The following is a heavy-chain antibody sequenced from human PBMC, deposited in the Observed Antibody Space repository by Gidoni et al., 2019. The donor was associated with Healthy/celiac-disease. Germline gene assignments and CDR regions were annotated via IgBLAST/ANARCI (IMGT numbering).Heavy chain of an antibody. J-gene: IGHJ5*02. CDR2: INSDGSST. D-gene: IGHD3-22*01. CDR1: GFTFISYW. CDR3: ARDRPLYYYDSSAPKNWFDP. Sequence: EVQLVESGGGLVQPGGSLSLSCSASGFTFISYWLHWVRQAPGKGLVWVSRINSDGSSTSYADSVKGRFTISRDNAKNTLYLQMNSLRAEDTAVYYCARDRPLYYYDSSAPKNWFDPWGQGTLVTVSS. V-gene: IGHV3-74*01.